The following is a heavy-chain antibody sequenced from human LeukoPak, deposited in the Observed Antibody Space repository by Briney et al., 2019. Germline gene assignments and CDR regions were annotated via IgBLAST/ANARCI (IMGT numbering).Heavy chain of an antibody. CDR3: ASGRDSYGGLPDY. Sequence: SETLSLTCTVSGGSISSSSNHWGWNRQPPGKGLESIGSIHYSGRTYYNPSHKSRVTISVDTSMNQLSLKLSSVTAAYTAVYYCASGRDSYGGLPDYWGQGTLVTVSS. V-gene: IGHV4-39*01. CDR1: GGSISSSSNH. CDR2: IHYSGRT. J-gene: IGHJ4*02. D-gene: IGHD5-18*01.